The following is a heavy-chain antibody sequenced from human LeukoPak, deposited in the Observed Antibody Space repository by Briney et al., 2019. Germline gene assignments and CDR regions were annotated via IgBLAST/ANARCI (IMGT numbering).Heavy chain of an antibody. CDR1: GGTFSSYA. D-gene: IGHD2-2*01. CDR3: ARGPRRVPAAIDSYYYYYYMDV. Sequence: SSVKVSCKASGGTFSSYAISWVRQAPGQGLEWMGGIIPIFGTANYAQKFQGRVTITTDESTSTAYMELSSLRSEDTAVYYCARGPRRVPAAIDSYYYYYYMDVWGKGTTVTVSS. J-gene: IGHJ6*03. V-gene: IGHV1-69*05. CDR2: IIPIFGTA.